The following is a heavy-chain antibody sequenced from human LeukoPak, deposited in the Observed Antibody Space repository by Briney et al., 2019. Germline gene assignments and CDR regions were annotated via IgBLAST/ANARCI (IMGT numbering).Heavy chain of an antibody. V-gene: IGHV3-33*01. CDR3: AREIFGPGSYPDY. CDR1: GFSFSTYS. Sequence: RRSMRLSCAASGFSFSTYSMHCVRQAPGRGLEWVALIWHDASHTFYTDSVAGRFTISRDNSKNTVQLQMNSLGGEETAVYYCAREIFGPGSYPDYWGQGTLVTVSS. D-gene: IGHD3-10*01. CDR2: IWHDASHT. J-gene: IGHJ4*02.